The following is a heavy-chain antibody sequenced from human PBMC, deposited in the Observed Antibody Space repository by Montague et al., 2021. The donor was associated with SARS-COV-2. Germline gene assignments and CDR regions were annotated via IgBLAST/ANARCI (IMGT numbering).Heavy chain of an antibody. Sequence: SETLSLTCTVSGYSISSGYDWAWIRQPPGKGLEWIGSIYHSGSTYYNPSLKSRVTISVDTSKNQFSLKLLSSVTAADTAVYYCARDRRRWLQLNNWFDPWGQGTLVTVSS. CDR3: ARDRRRWLQLNNWFDP. CDR2: IYHSGST. CDR1: GYSISSGYD. D-gene: IGHD5-24*01. J-gene: IGHJ5*02. V-gene: IGHV4-38-2*02.